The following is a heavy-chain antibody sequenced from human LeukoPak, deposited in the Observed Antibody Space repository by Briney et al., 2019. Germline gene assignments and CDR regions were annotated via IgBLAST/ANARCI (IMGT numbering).Heavy chain of an antibody. CDR3: ARRRQGGSYNDAFDI. D-gene: IGHD1-26*01. V-gene: IGHV5-51*01. J-gene: IGHJ3*02. Sequence: GESLKISCKGSGYSFTSYWIGWVRQMPGKGLEWMGIIYPGDSDTRYSPSFQGQVTISADKSISTAYLQWSSLQASDTAMYYCARRRQGGSYNDAFDIWGQGTMVTVSS. CDR2: IYPGDSDT. CDR1: GYSFTSYW.